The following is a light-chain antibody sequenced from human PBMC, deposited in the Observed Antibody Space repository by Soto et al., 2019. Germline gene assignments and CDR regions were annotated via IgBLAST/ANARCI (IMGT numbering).Light chain of an antibody. V-gene: IGKV1-12*01. CDR3: QQANSFPLT. Sequence: DNRMSDGSSTGVEFGGGRVSKTCRASQGISSWLAWYQQKPGKAPNLLIYAASSLHSGVPSRFSGSGSGTDFTLTISSLQPEDFATYYCQQANSFPLTFGGGTKWIS. CDR2: AAS. J-gene: IGKJ4*01. CDR1: QGISSW.